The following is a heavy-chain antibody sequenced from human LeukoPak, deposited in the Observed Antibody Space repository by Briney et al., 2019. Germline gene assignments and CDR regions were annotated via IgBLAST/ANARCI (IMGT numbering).Heavy chain of an antibody. Sequence: GASLRLSCAASGFTLNNYAMSWVRQAPGKGLEWVSTLKKSGGSSHYADSVKGRFTISGDSSKNTLYLQMNSLRADDTAVYYCARATGSVDPYDIWGQGTMVTVST. J-gene: IGHJ3*02. CDR3: ARATGSVDPYDI. CDR1: GFTLNNYA. V-gene: IGHV3-23*01. D-gene: IGHD2-8*02. CDR2: LKKSGGSS.